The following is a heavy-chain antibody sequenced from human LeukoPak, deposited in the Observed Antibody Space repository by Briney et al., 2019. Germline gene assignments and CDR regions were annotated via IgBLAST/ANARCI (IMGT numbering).Heavy chain of an antibody. CDR1: GYTLTELS. J-gene: IGHJ5*02. D-gene: IGHD3-10*01. Sequence: ASVKVSCKVSGYTLTELSIHWVRQAPGKGLEWMGGFDPEDGETIYAQKFQGRVTMTEDTSTDTAYMELSSLRSEDTAVYCCATENITMVRGVIISAWFDPWGQGTLVTVSS. CDR3: ATENITMVRGVIISAWFDP. CDR2: FDPEDGET. V-gene: IGHV1-24*01.